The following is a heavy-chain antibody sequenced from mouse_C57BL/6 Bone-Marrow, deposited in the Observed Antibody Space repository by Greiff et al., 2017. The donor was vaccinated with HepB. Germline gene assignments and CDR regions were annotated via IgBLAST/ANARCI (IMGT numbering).Heavy chain of an antibody. CDR3: ARVITTVSPFAY. D-gene: IGHD1-1*01. CDR2: INPYNGGT. J-gene: IGHJ3*01. Sequence: VQLQQSGPVLVKPGASVKMSCKASGYTFTDYYMNWVKQSHGKSLEWIGVINPYNGGTSYNQKFKGKATLTVDKSSSTAYMELNSLTSEDSAVYYCARVITTVSPFAYWGQGTLVTVSA. CDR1: GYTFTDYY. V-gene: IGHV1-19*01.